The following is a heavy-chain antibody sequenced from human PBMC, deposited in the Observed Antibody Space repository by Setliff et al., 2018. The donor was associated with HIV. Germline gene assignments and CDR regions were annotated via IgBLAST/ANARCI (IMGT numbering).Heavy chain of an antibody. Sequence: SETLSLTCAVYTESLTRYDWAWIRQSPEKGLEWIGEIDDSGSIIYNPSLQSRVTMSVDTSKNQLSLKLTSVTAADTAVYYCARGGTSSNWFRAWGQGTLVTVSS. CDR3: ARGGTSSNWFRA. CDR2: IDDSGSI. V-gene: IGHV4-34*01. D-gene: IGHD2-2*01. J-gene: IGHJ5*02. CDR1: TESLTRYD.